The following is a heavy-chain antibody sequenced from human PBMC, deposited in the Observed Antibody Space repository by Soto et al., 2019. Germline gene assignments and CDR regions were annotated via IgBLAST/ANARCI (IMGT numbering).Heavy chain of an antibody. V-gene: IGHV3-23*01. J-gene: IGHJ6*02. CDR3: AKDRSITGTRSYYYYYGMDV. Sequence: GGSLRLSCAASGFAFNNYAMNWVRQAPGKGLEWVSAISGSGGSTYYADSVKGRFTISRDNSKNTLYLQMNSLRAEDTAVYYCAKDRSITGTRSYYYYYGMDVWGQGTTVTVSS. CDR2: ISGSGGST. D-gene: IGHD1-7*01. CDR1: GFAFNNYA.